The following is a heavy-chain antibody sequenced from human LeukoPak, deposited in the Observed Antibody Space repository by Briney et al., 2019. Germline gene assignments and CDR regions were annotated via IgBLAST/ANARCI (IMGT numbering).Heavy chain of an antibody. CDR2: ISYDGSNK. CDR3: ARDRVYSSKPKYYYYGMDV. V-gene: IGHV3-30*03. J-gene: IGHJ6*02. D-gene: IGHD6-19*01. Sequence: GRSLRLSCAASGFTFSSYGMHWVRQAPGKGLEWVAVISYDGSNKYYADSVKGRFTISRDNSKNTLYLQMNSLRAEDTAVYYCARDRVYSSKPKYYYYGMDVWGQGTTVTVSS. CDR1: GFTFSSYG.